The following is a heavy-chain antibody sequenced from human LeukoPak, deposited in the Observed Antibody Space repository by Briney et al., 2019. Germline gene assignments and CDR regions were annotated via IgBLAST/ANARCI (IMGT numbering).Heavy chain of an antibody. Sequence: PSETLSLACTVSGGSISSSSYYWGWIRQPAGKGLEWIGRIYTSGSTNYNPSLKSRVTMSVDTSKNQFSLKLSSVTAADTAVYYCARDWGAAAGITWFDPWGQGTLVTVSS. CDR3: ARDWGAAAGITWFDP. CDR2: IYTSGST. J-gene: IGHJ5*02. D-gene: IGHD6-13*01. V-gene: IGHV4-61*02. CDR1: GGSISSSSYY.